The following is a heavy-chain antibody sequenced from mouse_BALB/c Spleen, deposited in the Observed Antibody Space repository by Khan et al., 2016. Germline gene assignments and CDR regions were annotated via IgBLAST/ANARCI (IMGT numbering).Heavy chain of an antibody. Sequence: VQLKESGPDLVRPSQSLSLTCTVTGYSITTFYNWHWIRQFPGNKLEWMGSLHFSGTTNYNPSLKSRFSIIRDTSKNQFFLQLKSVTTEDTATYYCARNYAYLDVWGAGTTVTVSS. CDR3: ARNYAYLDV. J-gene: IGHJ1*01. V-gene: IGHV3-1*02. D-gene: IGHD2-1*01. CDR2: LHFSGTT. CDR1: GYSITTFYN.